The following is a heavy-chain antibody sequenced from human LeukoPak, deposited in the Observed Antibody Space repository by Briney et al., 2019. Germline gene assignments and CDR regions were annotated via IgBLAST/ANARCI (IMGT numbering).Heavy chain of an antibody. CDR2: IYYSGST. V-gene: IGHV4-39*07. J-gene: IGHJ4*02. CDR3: ARSFSNYQGFGY. D-gene: IGHD4-11*01. Sequence: SETLSLTCTVSGGSISSTSYYWGWIRQPPGKGLEWIGNIYYSGSTYYNPSLKSRVTISVDTSKNQFSLNLSSMTAADTAVYYCARSFSNYQGFGYWGQGTLVTVSS. CDR1: GGSISSTSYY.